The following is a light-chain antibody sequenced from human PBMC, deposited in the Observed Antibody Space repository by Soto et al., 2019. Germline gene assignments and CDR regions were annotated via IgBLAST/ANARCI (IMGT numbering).Light chain of an antibody. J-gene: IGKJ5*01. Sequence: DIQMTQSPSTLSASVGDRVTITCRASQSISSWLAWYQQKPGKAPQLLTYVASMLESGVQSRFSGSGSGTDFTLTISSLQPEDSATYYCQQSYNAPITVGQGTRLEIK. CDR3: QQSYNAPIT. CDR2: VAS. V-gene: IGKV1-5*01. CDR1: QSISSW.